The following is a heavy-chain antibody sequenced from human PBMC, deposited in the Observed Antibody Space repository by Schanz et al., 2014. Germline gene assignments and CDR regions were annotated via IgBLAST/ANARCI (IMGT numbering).Heavy chain of an antibody. V-gene: IGHV1-18*04. CDR1: GYTFTNFF. CDR3: ARGFDFWDR. J-gene: IGHJ4*02. CDR2: ISTSNGNT. D-gene: IGHD3-3*01. Sequence: QVHLVQSGAEVHKPGASLKISCKASGYTFTNFFLHWVRQAPGQGLEWMGWISTSNGNTNYIQKLQGRVTMTTDTSTSTAYMELRSLRSDDTAVYYCARGFDFWDRWGQGTLVTVSS.